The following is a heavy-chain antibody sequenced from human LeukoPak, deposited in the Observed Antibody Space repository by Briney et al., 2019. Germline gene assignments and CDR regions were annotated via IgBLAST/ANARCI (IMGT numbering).Heavy chain of an antibody. CDR2: ISGSGGST. V-gene: IGHV3-23*01. Sequence: PGGSLRLSXAASGFTFGSYAMSWVRQTPGKGLEWVSAISGSGGSTYYADSVKGRFTISRDNSKNTLYLQMNSLRAEDTAVYYCAKDPPFYGDYVRFDPWGQGTLVTVSS. CDR3: AKDPPFYGDYVRFDP. J-gene: IGHJ5*02. D-gene: IGHD4-17*01. CDR1: GFTFGSYA.